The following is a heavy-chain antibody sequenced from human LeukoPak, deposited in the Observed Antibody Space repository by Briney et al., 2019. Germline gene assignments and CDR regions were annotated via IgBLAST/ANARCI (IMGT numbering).Heavy chain of an antibody. CDR2: IIPIFGTA. Sequence: SVKVSCKASGGTFSSYAISWVRQAPGQGLEWMGGIIPIFGTANYAQKFQGRVTITADESTSTAYMELSSLRSEDTAVYYCATGVRPPPYNTDAWYYVLWGRGTLVTVSS. CDR3: ATGVRPPPYNTDAWYYVL. J-gene: IGHJ2*01. D-gene: IGHD3-3*01. CDR1: GGTFSSYA. V-gene: IGHV1-69*01.